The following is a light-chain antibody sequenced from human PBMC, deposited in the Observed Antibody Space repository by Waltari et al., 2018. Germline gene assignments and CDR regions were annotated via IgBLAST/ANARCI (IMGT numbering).Light chain of an antibody. CDR3: AAWDDSLSGPGV. J-gene: IGLJ1*01. Sequence: QSVLTQPPSASGTPGQRVSIPCSGTSSNIGSNYVYWYQQFPGTAPKLLISRTNQRPSGVPDRFSGSKSGTSASLAISGLRSEDEADYYCAAWDDSLSGPGVFGTGTKVTVL. CDR1: SSNIGSNY. V-gene: IGLV1-47*01. CDR2: RTN.